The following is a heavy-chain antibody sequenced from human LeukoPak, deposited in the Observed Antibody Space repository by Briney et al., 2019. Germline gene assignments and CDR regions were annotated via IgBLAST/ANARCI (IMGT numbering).Heavy chain of an antibody. V-gene: IGHV4-59*01. CDR3: ARVVQYYYDSSGSLGLDY. Sequence: SETLSLTCTVSGGSFSSYYWSWIRQPPGKGLEWIGYIYYSGSTNYNPSLKSRVTISVDTSKNQFSLKLSSVTAADTAVYYCARVVQYYYDSSGSLGLDYWGQGTLVTVSS. D-gene: IGHD3-22*01. J-gene: IGHJ4*02. CDR2: IYYSGST. CDR1: GGSFSSYY.